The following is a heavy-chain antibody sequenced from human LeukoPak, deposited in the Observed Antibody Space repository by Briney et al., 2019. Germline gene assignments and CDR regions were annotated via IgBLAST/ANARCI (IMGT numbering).Heavy chain of an antibody. J-gene: IGHJ5*02. Sequence: SETLSLTCTISGGSITSGSYSWSWIRQPPGKGLEWIGSIYYSGSAYYNPSLKSRVTISVDTSKNQFSLKLSSVTAADTAVYYCARHVPMVSGPNWFDPWGQGTLVTVSS. CDR3: ARHVPMVSGPNWFDP. D-gene: IGHD3-10*01. V-gene: IGHV4-39*01. CDR1: GGSITSGSYS. CDR2: IYYSGSA.